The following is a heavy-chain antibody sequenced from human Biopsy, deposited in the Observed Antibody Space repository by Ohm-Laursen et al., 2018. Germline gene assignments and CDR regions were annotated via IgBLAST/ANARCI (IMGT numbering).Heavy chain of an antibody. J-gene: IGHJ5*02. CDR2: INAKTGDT. CDR1: GYTFTGYH. CDR3: TRGGYYYDSLAYYYWFDP. Sequence: SVKVSCKASGYTFTGYHVHWVRQAPGHGLEWLGWINAKTGDTNYAQKFQGRVTMTRDTSISTAYVDLSSLRSDDTAVYYCTRGGYYYDSLAYYYWFDPWGQGTLVTVSS. V-gene: IGHV1-2*02. D-gene: IGHD3-22*01.